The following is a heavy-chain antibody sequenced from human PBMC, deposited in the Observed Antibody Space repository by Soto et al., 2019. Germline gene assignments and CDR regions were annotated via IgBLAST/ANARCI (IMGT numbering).Heavy chain of an antibody. V-gene: IGHV4-59*12. CDR2: IYYSGST. J-gene: IGHJ4*01. CDR3: ARYSAASGTYYFDY. CDR1: GGSISSYY. Sequence: SETLSLTCTFSGGSISSYYWSLIRQPPGKGLEWIGCIYYSGSTNYNPSLKSRVTISVDTSKNQFSLKLSSVTAADTGVYYCARYSAASGTYYFDYWGPGTLVTVSS. D-gene: IGHD6-13*01.